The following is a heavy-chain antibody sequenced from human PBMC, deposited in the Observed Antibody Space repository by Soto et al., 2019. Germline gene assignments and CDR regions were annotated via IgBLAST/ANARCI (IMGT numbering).Heavy chain of an antibody. CDR2: IDPSDSYT. CDR3: ARGVEMATIVLSYGMDV. CDR1: GYSFTSYW. Sequence: GESLKISSKGSGYSFTSYWISWVRQMPGKGLEWMGRIDPSDSYTNYSPSFQGHVTISADKSISTAYLQWSSLKASDTAMYYCARGVEMATIVLSYGMDVWGQGTTVTVSS. D-gene: IGHD5-12*01. V-gene: IGHV5-10-1*01. J-gene: IGHJ6*02.